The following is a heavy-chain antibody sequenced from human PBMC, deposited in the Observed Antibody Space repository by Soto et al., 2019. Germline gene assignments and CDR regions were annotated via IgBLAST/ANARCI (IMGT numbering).Heavy chain of an antibody. Sequence: QGQLVQSGAEVKKPGSSVKVSCKASGGSFRTYAINWVRQAPGQGLEWMGGIIPMIAAPTYAQKFQGRLTITTDESTTTVYMELSSLTSEDTAVYFCARDGPPSPSVIWFFDLWGHGTLVTVSS. CDR1: GGSFRTYA. CDR2: IIPMIAAP. D-gene: IGHD2-21*01. J-gene: IGHJ2*01. CDR3: ARDGPPSPSVIWFFDL. V-gene: IGHV1-69*01.